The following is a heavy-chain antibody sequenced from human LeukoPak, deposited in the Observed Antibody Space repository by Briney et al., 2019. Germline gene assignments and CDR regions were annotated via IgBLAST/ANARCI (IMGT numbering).Heavy chain of an antibody. CDR1: GFTFSSFG. J-gene: IGHJ4*02. D-gene: IGHD6-13*01. CDR3: TKDQGAAGYFDY. V-gene: IGHV3-30*02. Sequence: PGGSLRLSCAASGFTFSSFGMNWVRQAPGKGLEWVAFIRYDGSNKYYADSVKGRFTISRDNSKNTLYLQMNSLRAEDTAVYYCTKDQGAAGYFDYWGQGTLVTVSS. CDR2: IRYDGSNK.